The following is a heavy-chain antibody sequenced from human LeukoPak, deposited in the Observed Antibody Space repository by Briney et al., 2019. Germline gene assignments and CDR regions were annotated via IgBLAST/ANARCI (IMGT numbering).Heavy chain of an antibody. J-gene: IGHJ4*02. D-gene: IGHD3-10*01. Sequence: GSLRLSCAASGFTVSSNYMSWIRQPAGKGLEWIGRIYTSGSTNYNPSLKSRVTMSVDTSKNQFSLKLSSVTAADTAVYYCARGEYYYGSGSYLFDYWGQGTLVTVSS. CDR2: IYTSGST. CDR3: ARGEYYYGSGSYLFDY. CDR1: GFTVSSNY. V-gene: IGHV4-4*07.